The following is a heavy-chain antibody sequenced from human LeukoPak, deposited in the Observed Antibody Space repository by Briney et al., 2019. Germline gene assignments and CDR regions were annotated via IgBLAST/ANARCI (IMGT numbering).Heavy chain of an antibody. V-gene: IGHV3-20*01. Sequence: GGSLRLSCAASGFTFDDYGMSWVRQAPGKGLEWVSGINWNGGSTGYADSVKGRSTISRDNAKNSLYLQMNSLRAEDTALYHCARGTCSSTSCIYYYYYGMDVWGQGTTVTVSS. CDR1: GFTFDDYG. CDR2: INWNGGST. CDR3: ARGTCSSTSCIYYYYYGMDV. D-gene: IGHD2-2*01. J-gene: IGHJ6*02.